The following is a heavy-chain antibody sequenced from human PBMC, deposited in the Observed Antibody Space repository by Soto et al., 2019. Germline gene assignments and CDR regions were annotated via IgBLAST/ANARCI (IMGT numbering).Heavy chain of an antibody. D-gene: IGHD3-3*01. V-gene: IGHV4-30-2*01. CDR3: ASASKYYDFWSGYSLLFDY. Sequence: PSETLSLTCAVSGGSIRRGGYSWSWIRQPPGKGLEWIGYIYHSGSTYYNPSLKSRVTISVDRSKNQFSLKLSSVTAADTAVYYCASASKYYDFWSGYSLLFDYWGQGTLVTVSS. J-gene: IGHJ4*02. CDR1: GGSIRRGGYS. CDR2: IYHSGST.